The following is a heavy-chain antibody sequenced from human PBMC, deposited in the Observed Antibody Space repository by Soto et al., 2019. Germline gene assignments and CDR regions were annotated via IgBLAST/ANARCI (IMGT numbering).Heavy chain of an antibody. CDR2: INSDGSST. Sequence: GSLRLSCAASGFTFSSYWIHWVRPAPGKGLVWVSRINSDGSSTSYADSVKGRFTISRDNAKNTLYLQMNSLRAEDTAVYYCARVPGYYDSSGYLYYFDYWGQGTLVTVSS. V-gene: IGHV3-74*01. D-gene: IGHD3-22*01. J-gene: IGHJ4*02. CDR1: GFTFSSYW. CDR3: ARVPGYYDSSGYLYYFDY.